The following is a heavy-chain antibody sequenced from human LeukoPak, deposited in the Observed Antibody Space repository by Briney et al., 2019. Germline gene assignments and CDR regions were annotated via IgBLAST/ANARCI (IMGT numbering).Heavy chain of an antibody. CDR1: GFSFSTSG. Sequence: PGRSLRLSCEASGFSFSTSGVHWVRQAPGKGLEWMAVISKDGRKNHYADSVKGRFTISRDSSKSTLFLQMNSLRPEDTAIYYCARDLLNYGSAYYDVGIFDSWGQGTLVTVSS. V-gene: IGHV3-30*04. CDR3: ARDLLNYGSAYYDVGIFDS. J-gene: IGHJ4*02. CDR2: ISKDGRKN. D-gene: IGHD3-10*01.